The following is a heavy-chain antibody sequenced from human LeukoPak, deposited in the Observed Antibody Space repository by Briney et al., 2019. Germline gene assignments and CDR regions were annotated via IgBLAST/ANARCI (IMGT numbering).Heavy chain of an antibody. J-gene: IGHJ4*02. V-gene: IGHV4-59*08. Sequence: SETLSITCTVSGGSISSYYWSWIRQPPGKGLEWIGYIYYSGSTNYNPSLKSRVTISVDTSKNQFSLKLSSVTAADTAVYYCARSLYLPFDYWGQGTLVTVSS. D-gene: IGHD2-8*01. CDR1: GGSISSYY. CDR2: IYYSGST. CDR3: ARSLYLPFDY.